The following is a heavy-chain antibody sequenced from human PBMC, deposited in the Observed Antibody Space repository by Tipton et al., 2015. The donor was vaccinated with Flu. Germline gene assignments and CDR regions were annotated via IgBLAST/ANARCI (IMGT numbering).Heavy chain of an antibody. Sequence: QLVQSGAEVKKFGASVKLSCKAFGSTSTDYYIHWVRQAPGQGLEYMGIIRPRGGSTNYAQKFQGRVTMTRDTSTTTVYMELSSLRSEDTAVYYCAREYPDSYNFDYWGQGTLVTVSS. CDR2: IRPRGGST. D-gene: IGHD2-2*02. CDR1: GSTSTDYY. J-gene: IGHJ4*02. CDR3: AREYPDSYNFDY. V-gene: IGHV1-46*01.